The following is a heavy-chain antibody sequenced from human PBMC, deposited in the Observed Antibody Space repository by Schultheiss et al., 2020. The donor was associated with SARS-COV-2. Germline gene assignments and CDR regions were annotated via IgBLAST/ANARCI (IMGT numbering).Heavy chain of an antibody. CDR1: GFTVSSNY. Sequence: GGSLRLSCAASGFTVSSNYMSWVRQAPGKGLEWVAVISYDGTNKRYADSVKGRFTISRDNSKNTLYLQMNSLRAEDTAVYYCARDRAPRLQYYYYYYGMDVWGQGTTVTVSS. CDR2: ISYDGTNK. CDR3: ARDRAPRLQYYYYYYGMDV. J-gene: IGHJ6*02. V-gene: IGHV3-30*03. D-gene: IGHD2-15*01.